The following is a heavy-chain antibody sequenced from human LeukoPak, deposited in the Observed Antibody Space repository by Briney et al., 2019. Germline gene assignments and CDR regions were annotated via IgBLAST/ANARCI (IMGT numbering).Heavy chain of an antibody. CDR3: ARKVDTAMVRNFDY. J-gene: IGHJ4*02. V-gene: IGHV3-74*01. D-gene: IGHD5-18*01. Sequence: PGGSLRLSCAASGFTFSSCWMHWVRQAPGKGLVWVSRINSDGSSTSYADSVKGRFTISRDNAKNTLYLQMNSLRAEDTAVYYCARKVDTAMVRNFDYWGQGTLVTVSS. CDR1: GFTFSSCW. CDR2: INSDGSST.